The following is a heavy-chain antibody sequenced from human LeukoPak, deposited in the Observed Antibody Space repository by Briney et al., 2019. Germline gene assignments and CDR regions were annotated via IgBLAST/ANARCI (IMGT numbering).Heavy chain of an antibody. D-gene: IGHD3-3*01. V-gene: IGHV3-30*04. Sequence: GGSLRLSCAASGFTFSTYAMNWVRQAPGKGLEWVAVISYDGSNKYYADSVKGRFTISRDNSKNTLYLQMNSLRAEDTAVYYCARDPPIFGVAYYFDYWGQGTLVTVSS. CDR2: ISYDGSNK. J-gene: IGHJ4*02. CDR1: GFTFSTYA. CDR3: ARDPPIFGVAYYFDY.